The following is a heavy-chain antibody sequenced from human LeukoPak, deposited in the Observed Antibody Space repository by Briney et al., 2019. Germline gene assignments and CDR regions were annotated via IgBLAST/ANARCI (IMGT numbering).Heavy chain of an antibody. CDR1: GFTVSNNY. D-gene: IGHD3-10*01. CDR2: IYSAGRT. V-gene: IGHV3-53*01. CDR3: AGGHEALGY. J-gene: IGHJ4*02. Sequence: GGSLRLSCAASGFTVSNNYMSWVRQPPGKGLVWVLLIYSAGRTFYADSVKGRFTISRDNSKNTLYLQMNSLRAEDTAIYYCAGGHEALGYWGQGTLVAVSS.